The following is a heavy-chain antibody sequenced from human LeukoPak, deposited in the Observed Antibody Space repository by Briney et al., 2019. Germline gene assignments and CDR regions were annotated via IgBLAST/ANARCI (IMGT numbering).Heavy chain of an antibody. J-gene: IGHJ6*03. D-gene: IGHD6-13*01. CDR1: GFTFSSYS. CDR3: AREGGSWYYYYYYYMDV. V-gene: IGHV3-48*01. CDR2: ISSSSSTI. Sequence: GGSLRLSCAASGFTFSSYSMNWVRQAPGKGLEWVSYISSSSSTIYYADSVKGRFTISRDNAKNSLYLQMNSLRAEDTAVYYCAREGGSWYYYYYYYMDVWGKGTTVTVSS.